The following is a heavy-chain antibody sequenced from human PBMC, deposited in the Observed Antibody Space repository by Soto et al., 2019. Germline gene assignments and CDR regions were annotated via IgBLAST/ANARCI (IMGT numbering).Heavy chain of an antibody. Sequence: QVQLVQSGAEVKKPGASVKVSCKASGYTFTSYGISWVRQAPGQALEWMGWISAYNGNTNYAQKLQGRVTMTTDTSTSTDYIELRSLRSDDTAVYYCVVAAQPDYFDSWGQGTLVTVSS. CDR1: GYTFTSYG. CDR3: VVAAQPDYFDS. V-gene: IGHV1-18*01. CDR2: ISAYNGNT. D-gene: IGHD2-15*01. J-gene: IGHJ4*02.